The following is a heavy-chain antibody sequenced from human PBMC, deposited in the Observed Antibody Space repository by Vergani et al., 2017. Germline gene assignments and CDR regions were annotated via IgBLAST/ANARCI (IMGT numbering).Heavy chain of an antibody. V-gene: IGHV4-39*01. CDR1: GGSISSSSYY. D-gene: IGHD3-3*02. CDR3: ARLSLRGWFDP. Sequence: QLQLQESGPGLVKPSETLSLTCTVSGGSISSSSYYWGWIRQPPGKGLGWIGRIYYSGSTYYNPSLKSRVTMSVDTSKNQFSLKLTSVTAADTAVYYCARLSLRGWFDPWGQGTLVTVSS. CDR2: IYYSGST. J-gene: IGHJ5*02.